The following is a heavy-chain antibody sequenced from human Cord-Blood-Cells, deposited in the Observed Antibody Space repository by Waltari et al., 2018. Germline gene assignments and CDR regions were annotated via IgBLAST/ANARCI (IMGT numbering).Heavy chain of an antibody. CDR3: ARDQQQSNWFDP. J-gene: IGHJ5*02. V-gene: IGHV1-18*01. Sequence: QVQLVQSGAEVKKPGASVKVSCKASGYTFTSYGISWVRQAPGQGLEWMGWICAYSRNTHYAQKLKGRVTMTTDTSTSTAYMERRSLRSDDTAVYYCARDQQQSNWFDPWGQGTLLTVSS. CDR1: GYTFTSYG. CDR2: ICAYSRNT. D-gene: IGHD6-13*01.